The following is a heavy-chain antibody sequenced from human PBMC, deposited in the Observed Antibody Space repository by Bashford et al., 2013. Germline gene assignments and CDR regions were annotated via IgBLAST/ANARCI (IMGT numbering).Heavy chain of an antibody. CDR3: TRERPNSYYFDY. V-gene: IGHV3-30-3*01. Sequence: VRQAPGKGLEWVAVISYDGSNKYYADSVKGRFTISRDNAKNTLYLQMNSLRGEDTAVYYCTRERPNSYYFDYWGPEPWSPSPQ. D-gene: IGHD4-23*01. J-gene: IGHJ4*01. CDR2: ISYDGSNK.